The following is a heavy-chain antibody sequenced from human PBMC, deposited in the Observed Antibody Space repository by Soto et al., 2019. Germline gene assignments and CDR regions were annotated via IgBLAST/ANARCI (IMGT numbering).Heavy chain of an antibody. Sequence: SETLSLTCTVSGGSISSSSYYWGWIRQPPGKGLEWIGSIYYSGSTYYNPSLKSRVTISVDTSKNQFSLKLSSVTAADTAVYYCARSWAQLVVEKYNLFDPWGQGTLVTFSS. V-gene: IGHV4-39*01. CDR2: IYYSGST. CDR3: ARSWAQLVVEKYNLFDP. CDR1: GGSISSSSYY. J-gene: IGHJ5*02. D-gene: IGHD6-6*01.